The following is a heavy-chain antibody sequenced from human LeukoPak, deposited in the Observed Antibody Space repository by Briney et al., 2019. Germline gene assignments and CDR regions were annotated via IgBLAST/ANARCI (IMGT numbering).Heavy chain of an antibody. Sequence: GGSLRLSCAASGFTVSSNYMSWVRQAPGKGLEWVSVIYSGGSTYYADSVKGRFTISRDNSKNTLYLQMNSLRAEDTAVYYCARVSWYGGNSNYFDYWGQGTLVTVSS. D-gene: IGHD4-23*01. V-gene: IGHV3-66*01. J-gene: IGHJ4*02. CDR2: IYSGGST. CDR3: ARVSWYGGNSNYFDY. CDR1: GFTVSSNY.